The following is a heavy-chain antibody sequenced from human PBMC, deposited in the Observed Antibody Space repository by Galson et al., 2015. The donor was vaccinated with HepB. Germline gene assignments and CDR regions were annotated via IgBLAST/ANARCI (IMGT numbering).Heavy chain of an antibody. CDR1: GYTLTELS. J-gene: IGHJ3*02. D-gene: IGHD4-23*01. CDR3: ATAYGGAIGAGDAFDI. CDR2: FDPEDGET. Sequence: SVKVSCKVSGYTLTELSMHWVRQAPGKGLEWMGGFDPEDGETIYAQKFQGRVTMTEDTSTDTAYMELSSLRSEDTAVYYCATAYGGAIGAGDAFDIWGQGTMVTVSS. V-gene: IGHV1-24*01.